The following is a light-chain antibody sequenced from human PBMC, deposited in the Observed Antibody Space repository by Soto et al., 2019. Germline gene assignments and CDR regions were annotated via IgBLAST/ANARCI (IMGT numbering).Light chain of an antibody. CDR2: DAS. CDR3: QQYNSSPLT. Sequence: DTQMTQSPSTLSASVGDRVTITCRANQSISDWLAWYQQKPGKAPNLLIYDASNLESGVPSRFSGSGSGTEFTLTISSLQPDDFATYYCQQYNSSPLTFGGGTKMEIK. J-gene: IGKJ4*01. CDR1: QSISDW. V-gene: IGKV1-5*01.